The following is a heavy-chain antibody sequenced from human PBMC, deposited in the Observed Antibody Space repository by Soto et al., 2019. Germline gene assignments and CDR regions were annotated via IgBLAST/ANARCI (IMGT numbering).Heavy chain of an antibody. D-gene: IGHD3-22*01. CDR2: ISAYNGNT. J-gene: IGHJ4*02. CDR1: GYTFTSYD. V-gene: IGHV1-18*01. Sequence: GASVKVSCKASGYTFTSYDISWVRQAPGQRLEWMGWISAYNGNTNYAQKLQGRVTMTTDTSTSTAYMELRSLRSDDTAVYYCARAPFHYYDSSGYGYFDYWGQGTLVTVSS. CDR3: ARAPFHYYDSSGYGYFDY.